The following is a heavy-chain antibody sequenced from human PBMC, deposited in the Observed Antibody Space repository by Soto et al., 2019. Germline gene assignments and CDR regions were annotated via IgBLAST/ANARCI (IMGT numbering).Heavy chain of an antibody. CDR2: IIPIFGTA. CDR3: ARTAPYYYDSSGYERTIRGGQHDY. J-gene: IGHJ4*02. D-gene: IGHD3-22*01. V-gene: IGHV1-69*01. CDR1: GGTFSSYA. Sequence: QEQLVQSGAEVKKPGSSVKVSCKASGGTFSSYAISWVRQAPGQGLEWMGGIIPIFGTANYAQKFQGRVTITADESTSTAYMELSSLRSEDTAVYYCARTAPYYYDSSGYERTIRGGQHDYWGQGTLVTVSS.